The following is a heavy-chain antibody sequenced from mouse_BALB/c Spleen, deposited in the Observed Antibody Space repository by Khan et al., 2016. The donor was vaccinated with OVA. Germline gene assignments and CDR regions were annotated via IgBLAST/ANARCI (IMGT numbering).Heavy chain of an antibody. CDR1: GYTFTSYT. CDR3: AREGAYYRSDGWFAY. V-gene: IGHV1-4*01. J-gene: IGHJ3*01. D-gene: IGHD2-14*01. Sequence: QVQLKQSGAELARPGASVKMSCKASGYTFTSYTMHWIKQRPGQGLEWIGYINPSNSYTNYNQKFKDKATLTADKSSSTADMQLSSLTSEDSAVYYCAREGAYYRSDGWFAYWGQGTLVTVSA. CDR2: INPSNSYT.